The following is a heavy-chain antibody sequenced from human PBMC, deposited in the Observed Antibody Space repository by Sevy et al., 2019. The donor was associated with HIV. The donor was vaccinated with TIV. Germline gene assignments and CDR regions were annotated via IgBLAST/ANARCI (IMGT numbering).Heavy chain of an antibody. V-gene: IGHV3-23*01. D-gene: IGHD6-19*01. Sequence: GGSLRLSCAASGFTFSSYAMSWVRQAPGKGLEWVSAISGSGGSTYYADSVKGRFTISRDNSKNTLYLQMNSLRAEDTAVYYCAKAGGGTVACSYDYWGQGTLVTVSS. CDR1: GFTFSSYA. CDR3: AKAGGGTVACSYDY. CDR2: ISGSGGST. J-gene: IGHJ4*02.